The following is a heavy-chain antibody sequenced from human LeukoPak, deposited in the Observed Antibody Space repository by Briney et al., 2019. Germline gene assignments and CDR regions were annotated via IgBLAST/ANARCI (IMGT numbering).Heavy chain of an antibody. J-gene: IGHJ4*02. CDR3: ARTNYCSSTSCYPDY. Sequence: ASVNVSCKASGYTFTSYDINWVRQAPGQGLEWMEWMNPNSGNTGYAQKFQGRVTMTRNTSISTAYMELSSLRSEDTAVYYCARTNYCSSTSCYPDYWGQGTLVTVSS. V-gene: IGHV1-8*01. D-gene: IGHD2-2*01. CDR1: GYTFTSYD. CDR2: MNPNSGNT.